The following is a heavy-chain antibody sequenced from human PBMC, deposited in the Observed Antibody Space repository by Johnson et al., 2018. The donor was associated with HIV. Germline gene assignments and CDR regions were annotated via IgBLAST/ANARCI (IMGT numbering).Heavy chain of an antibody. CDR3: TTGLYWSDAFDV. V-gene: IGHV3-15*01. Sequence: EVQLVESGGGLVKPGGSLALSCAASGFTFSDAWMNWVRQAPGKGLEWVGRIKSRANSGTADYAAHVRGRFTFSTDASKTTLYLRMNSLKTEDKGVYYCTTGLYWSDAFDVWGRGTVVTVAP. J-gene: IGHJ3*01. D-gene: IGHD1-1*01. CDR1: GFTFSDAW. CDR2: IKSRANSGTA.